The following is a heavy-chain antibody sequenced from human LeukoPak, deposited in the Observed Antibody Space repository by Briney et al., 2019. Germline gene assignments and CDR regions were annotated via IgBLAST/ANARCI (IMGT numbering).Heavy chain of an antibody. D-gene: IGHD6-13*01. Sequence: HAGGSLRLSCAASGFTVSSNYMSWVRQAPGKGLEWVSVIYSGGSTYYADSVKGRFTISRDNSKNTLYLQMNSLRAEDTAVYYCAKSIAAAGIEFDYWGQGTLVTVSS. J-gene: IGHJ4*02. CDR3: AKSIAAAGIEFDY. CDR1: GFTVSSNY. CDR2: IYSGGST. V-gene: IGHV3-53*01.